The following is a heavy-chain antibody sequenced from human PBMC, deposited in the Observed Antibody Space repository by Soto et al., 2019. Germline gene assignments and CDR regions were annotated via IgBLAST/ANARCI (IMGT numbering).Heavy chain of an antibody. CDR1: GYTFTNYD. Sequence: QVQLVQSGAEVKKPGASVRVSCKASGYTFTNYDINWVRQASGQGLEWMGWMNPNSGNTGYAQKFKGRVTMTRNNSITTAYMELSSLRSEDTAVYYCARGRGAGAGKYSYWGQGTLVTVSS. J-gene: IGHJ4*02. CDR2: MNPNSGNT. V-gene: IGHV1-8*01. CDR3: ARGRGAGAGKYSY. D-gene: IGHD6-13*01.